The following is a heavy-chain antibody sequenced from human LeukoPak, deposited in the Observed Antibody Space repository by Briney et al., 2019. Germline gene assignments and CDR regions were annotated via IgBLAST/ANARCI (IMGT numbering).Heavy chain of an antibody. J-gene: IGHJ6*03. CDR1: GGSISSSSYY. CDR2: IYYSGST. V-gene: IGHV4-39*07. CDR3: ARVSHYYYYYMDV. D-gene: IGHD4-23*01. Sequence: PSETLSLTCTVSGGSISSSSYYWGWIRQPPGKGLEWIGSIYYSGSTYYNPSLRSRVTISVDTSKNQFSLKLSSVTAADTAVYYCARVSHYYYYYMDVWGKGTTVTVSS.